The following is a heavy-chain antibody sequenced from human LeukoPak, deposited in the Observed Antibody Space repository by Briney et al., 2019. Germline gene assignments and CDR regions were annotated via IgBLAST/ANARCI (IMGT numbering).Heavy chain of an antibody. CDR1: GFTFSNCA. V-gene: IGHV3-23*01. Sequence: GGSLRLSCAGSGFTFSNCAMSWVRQAPGKGLEWVSGISGSGGSTYYADSVKGRFTISRDNSKNTLYLQMNSLRAEDTAVYYCAEDHVGIAMIVMVLDSWGQGTLVTVSS. CDR3: AEDHVGIAMIVMVLDS. D-gene: IGHD3-22*01. CDR2: ISGSGGST. J-gene: IGHJ4*02.